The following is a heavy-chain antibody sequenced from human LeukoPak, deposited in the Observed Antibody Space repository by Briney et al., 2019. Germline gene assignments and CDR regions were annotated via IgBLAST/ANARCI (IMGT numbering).Heavy chain of an antibody. V-gene: IGHV4-39*01. Sequence: SETLSLTCAVYGGSFSSYYWGWIRQPPGKGLEWIGSIYYSGSTYYNPSLKSRVTISVDTSKNQFSLKLSSVTAADTAVYYCASQIAVAGTGWGNWFDPWGQGTLVTVSS. CDR1: GGSFSSYY. CDR2: IYYSGST. J-gene: IGHJ5*02. CDR3: ASQIAVAGTGWGNWFDP. D-gene: IGHD6-19*01.